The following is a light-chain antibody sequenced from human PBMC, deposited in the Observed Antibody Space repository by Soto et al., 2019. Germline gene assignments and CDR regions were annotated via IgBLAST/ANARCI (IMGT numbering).Light chain of an antibody. CDR1: SSDVGGYNY. Sequence: QSALTQPASVSGSPGQSITISCTGTSSDVGGYNYVSWYQQHPGKAPKVMIYEVSNRPSGVSNRFSGSKSGNTASLTISGLKAEDEADYYCSSYTRSSTRVFGGGTKLTVL. CDR2: EVS. J-gene: IGLJ3*02. CDR3: SSYTRSSTRV. V-gene: IGLV2-14*01.